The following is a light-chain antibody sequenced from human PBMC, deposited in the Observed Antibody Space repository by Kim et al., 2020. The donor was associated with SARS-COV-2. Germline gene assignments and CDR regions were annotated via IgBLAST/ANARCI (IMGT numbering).Light chain of an antibody. V-gene: IGLV1-40*01. CDR3: QSYDSSLRGLV. Sequence: VTTSRTGSRSKIGPGYDVYCYHQQPRTAPKHRAHGNSNRPSAVSDRFSASRSGTSASLAISGLQSEDEADYYCQSYDSSLRGLVFGGGTQLTVL. J-gene: IGLJ3*02. CDR2: GNS. CDR1: RSKIGPGYD.